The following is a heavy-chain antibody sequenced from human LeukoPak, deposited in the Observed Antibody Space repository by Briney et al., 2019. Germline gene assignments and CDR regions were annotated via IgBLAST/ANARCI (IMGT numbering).Heavy chain of an antibody. CDR3: ARDGYSSSWYGPRDYFDY. D-gene: IGHD6-13*01. Sequence: GGSLRLSCAASGFTFSSYSMNWVRQAPGKGLEWVSSISSSSSYIYYAGSVKGRFTISRDNAKNSLYLQMNSLRAEDTAVYYCARDGYSSSWYGPRDYFDYWGQGTLVTVSS. CDR1: GFTFSSYS. V-gene: IGHV3-21*01. CDR2: ISSSSSYI. J-gene: IGHJ4*02.